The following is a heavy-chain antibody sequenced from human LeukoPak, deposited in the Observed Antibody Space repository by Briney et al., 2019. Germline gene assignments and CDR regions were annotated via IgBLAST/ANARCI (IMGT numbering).Heavy chain of an antibody. J-gene: IGHJ5*02. CDR1: GFTSSNHA. V-gene: IGHV3-23*01. CDR3: AKPGIAAAQEGHWFDP. Sequence: GGSLRLSCAASGFTSSNHAMRWVRQAPGKGLEWVSSISPRGSSTYYVDSVKGRFTISRDNSKNTLYMQVNSVRATDPSVYYCAKPGIAAAQEGHWFDPGSQGTLVSVSS. CDR2: ISPRGSST. D-gene: IGHD6-13*01.